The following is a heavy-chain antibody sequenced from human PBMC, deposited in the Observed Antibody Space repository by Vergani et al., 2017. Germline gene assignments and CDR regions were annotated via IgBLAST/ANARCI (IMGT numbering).Heavy chain of an antibody. D-gene: IGHD2-2*03. CDR1: GFTFSSYS. V-gene: IGHV3-21*01. CDR2: ISSSSSYI. CDR3: ARVLDIVVVPAALPDY. Sequence: EVQLVESGGGLVKPGGSLRLSCAASGFTFSSYSMNWVRQAPGKGLEWVSSISSSSSYIYYADSVKGRFTFSRDNAKNSLYLQMNSLRAEDTAVYYCARVLDIVVVPAALPDYWGQGTLVTVSS. J-gene: IGHJ4*02.